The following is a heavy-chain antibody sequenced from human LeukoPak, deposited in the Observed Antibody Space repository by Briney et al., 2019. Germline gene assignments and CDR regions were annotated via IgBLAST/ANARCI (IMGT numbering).Heavy chain of an antibody. V-gene: IGHV3-7*01. CDR2: IKQDGSEK. CDR3: ARETSYYDSSGYYYPGYFDY. D-gene: IGHD3-22*01. J-gene: IGHJ4*02. Sequence: GGSLRLSCAASGFTFSRCGMNWVRQAPGKGLEWVANIKQDGSEKYYVDSVKGRFTISRDNAKNSLYLQMNSLRAEDTAVYYCARETSYYDSSGYYYPGYFDYWGQGTLVTVSS. CDR1: GFTFSRCG.